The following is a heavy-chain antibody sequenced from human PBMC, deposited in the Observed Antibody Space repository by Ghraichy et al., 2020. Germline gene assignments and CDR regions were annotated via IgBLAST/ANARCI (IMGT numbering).Heavy chain of an antibody. D-gene: IGHD6-19*01. V-gene: IGHV4-39*01. CDR2: IFYIGST. Sequence: GSLRLSCTVSGGSISSSSYYWGWIRQPPGKGLEWIGSIFYIGSTYYNPSLKSRVTISVDTSKNQFSLKLSSVTAADTAVYYCARWVDSSGWYVVYWGQGTLVTVSS. J-gene: IGHJ4*02. CDR1: GGSISSSSYY. CDR3: ARWVDSSGWYVVY.